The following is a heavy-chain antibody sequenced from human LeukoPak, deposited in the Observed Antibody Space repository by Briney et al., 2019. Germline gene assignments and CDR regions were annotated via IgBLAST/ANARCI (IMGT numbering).Heavy chain of an antibody. D-gene: IGHD3-10*01. CDR2: INHSGST. CDR3: ARHYGP. CDR1: GDSISRSTYY. J-gene: IGHJ4*02. Sequence: PSETLSLTCTVSGDSISRSTYYWSWIRQPPGKGLEWIGEINHSGSTNYNPSLKSRVTISVDTSKNQFSLKLNSVTATDTAVYYCARHYGPWGQGTLVTVSS. V-gene: IGHV4-39*01.